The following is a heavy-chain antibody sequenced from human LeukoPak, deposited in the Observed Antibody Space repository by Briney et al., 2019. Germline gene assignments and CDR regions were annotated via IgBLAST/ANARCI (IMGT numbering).Heavy chain of an antibody. Sequence: SETLSLTCTVSGGSISNSYYWGWIRQHPGKGLEWIGYIFYSGSTYYNPSLKSRVTISVDTSKNQFSLKLSSVTAADTAMYYCARRSYDSSGYYYDDAFDIWGQGTMVTASS. CDR3: ARRSYDSSGYYYDDAFDI. J-gene: IGHJ3*02. CDR2: IFYSGST. CDR1: GGSISNSYY. D-gene: IGHD3-22*01. V-gene: IGHV4-31*03.